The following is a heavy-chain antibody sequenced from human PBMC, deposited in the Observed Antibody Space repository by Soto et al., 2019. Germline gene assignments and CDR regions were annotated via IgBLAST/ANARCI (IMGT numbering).Heavy chain of an antibody. CDR1: GFTFSSYG. D-gene: IGHD3-22*01. J-gene: IGHJ4*02. CDR3: AKDWYYDSSSVFGPSDY. CDR2: ISYDGSNK. V-gene: IGHV3-30*18. Sequence: QVQLVESGGGVVQPGRSLRLSCAASGFTFSSYGMHWVRQAPGKGLEWVAVISYDGSNKYYADSVKGRFTISRDNAKNTLYLKMNSLRGEDTAVYYCAKDWYYDSSSVFGPSDYWGQGTLVTVSS.